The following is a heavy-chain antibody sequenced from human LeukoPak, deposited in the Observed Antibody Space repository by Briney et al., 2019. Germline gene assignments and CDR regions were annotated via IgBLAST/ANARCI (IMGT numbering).Heavy chain of an antibody. CDR1: GFTFSSYS. D-gene: IGHD6-13*01. CDR2: IYSGGST. Sequence: GGSLRLSCAASGFTFSSYSMNWVRQAPGKGLEWVSVIYSGGSTYYADSVKGRFTISRDNSKNTLYLQMNSLRAEDTAVYYCAREPEDSIAAAATPDAFDIWGQGTMVTVSS. J-gene: IGHJ3*02. CDR3: AREPEDSIAAAATPDAFDI. V-gene: IGHV3-53*01.